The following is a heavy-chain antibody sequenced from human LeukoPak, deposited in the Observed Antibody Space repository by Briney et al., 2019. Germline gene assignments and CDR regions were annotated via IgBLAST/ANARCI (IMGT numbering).Heavy chain of an antibody. Sequence: SETLSLTCAVSGYSISSGYYWGWIRQPPGKGLEWIGSIYHSGSTYYNPSLKSRVTISVDTSKNQFSLKLSSVTAADTALYYCARSEGSFCSGADCHAFDIWGQGAMVTVSS. D-gene: IGHD2-21*02. J-gene: IGHJ3*02. CDR1: GYSISSGYY. CDR3: ARSEGSFCSGADCHAFDI. CDR2: IYHSGST. V-gene: IGHV4-38-2*01.